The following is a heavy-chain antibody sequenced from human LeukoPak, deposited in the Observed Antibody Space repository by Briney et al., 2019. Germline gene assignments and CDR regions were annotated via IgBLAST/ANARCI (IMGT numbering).Heavy chain of an antibody. CDR3: ARGQVEGYCSGGSCYSSEGIFDY. CDR1: GGSINGGGYY. V-gene: IGHV4-31*03. J-gene: IGHJ4*02. CDR2: IYYSGST. D-gene: IGHD2-15*01. Sequence: SETPSLTCTVSGGSINGGGYYWSWIRQHPGKGLEWMGYIYYSGSTYYSPSLKSRVTISVDTSKNQFSLKLSSVTAADTAVYYCARGQVEGYCSGGSCYSSEGIFDYWGQGTLVTVSS.